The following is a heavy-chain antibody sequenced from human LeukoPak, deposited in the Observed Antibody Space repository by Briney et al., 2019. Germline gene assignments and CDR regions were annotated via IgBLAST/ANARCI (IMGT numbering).Heavy chain of an antibody. Sequence: SETLSLTCTVSGGSISSSSYYWGWIRQPPGKGLEWIGSIYYSGSTYYNPSLKSRVTISVDTSKNQFSLKLSSVTAADTAVYYCARVCDYVWGSYRSFRGVENWFDPWGQGTLVTVSS. D-gene: IGHD3-16*02. CDR2: IYYSGST. CDR1: GGSISSSSYY. J-gene: IGHJ5*02. V-gene: IGHV4-39*07. CDR3: ARVCDYVWGSYRSFRGVENWFDP.